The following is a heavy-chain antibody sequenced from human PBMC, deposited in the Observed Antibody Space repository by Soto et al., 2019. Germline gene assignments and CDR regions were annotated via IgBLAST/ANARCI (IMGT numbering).Heavy chain of an antibody. CDR1: GFTSSSYS. V-gene: IGHV3-21*01. CDR3: ARLGAVAGIGGYYFDY. Sequence: EVQLVESGGGLVKPGGSLRLSCAASGFTSSSYSMNWVRQAPGKGLEWVSSISRSNSYKYYADSVKGRFTISRDNAKNSLYLQMNSLRAEDTAVYYCARLGAVAGIGGYYFDYWGQGTLVTVSS. D-gene: IGHD6-19*01. J-gene: IGHJ4*02. CDR2: ISRSNSYK.